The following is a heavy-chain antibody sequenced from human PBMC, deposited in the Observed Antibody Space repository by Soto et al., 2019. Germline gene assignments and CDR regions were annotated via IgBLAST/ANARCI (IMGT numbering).Heavy chain of an antibody. CDR1: GLTFSGYG. CDR2: ITYDGSST. Sequence: VQMVESGGGVVQPGTSLRLSCVVTGLTFSGYGMHWVRQAPGKGLEWVADITYDGSSTYYADAVKGRFTVSRDNSKNILYLQMTSLRGDDTAMYDCAKDQMGRGWRTLDSWGQGTLVIVSS. CDR3: AKDQMGRGWRTLDS. J-gene: IGHJ4*02. V-gene: IGHV3-30*18. D-gene: IGHD3-10*01.